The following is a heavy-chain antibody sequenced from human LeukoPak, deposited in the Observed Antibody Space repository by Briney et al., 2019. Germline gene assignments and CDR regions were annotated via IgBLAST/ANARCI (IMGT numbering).Heavy chain of an antibody. CDR1: GFTFSSYW. D-gene: IGHD4-11*01. CDR2: IKQDGSEK. Sequence: PGGSLRLSCAASGFTFSSYWMSWVRQAPGKGLEWVANIKQDGSEKYYVDSVKGRFTISRDNAKNSLYLQMNSLRAEDTAVYYCARNDYSNYYYYYGMDVWGQGTTVTVSS. J-gene: IGHJ6*02. V-gene: IGHV3-7*01. CDR3: ARNDYSNYYYYYGMDV.